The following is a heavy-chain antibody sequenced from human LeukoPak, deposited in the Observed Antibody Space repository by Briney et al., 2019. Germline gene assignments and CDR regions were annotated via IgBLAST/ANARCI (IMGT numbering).Heavy chain of an antibody. J-gene: IGHJ4*02. CDR1: GFTFRNYA. D-gene: IGHD7-27*01. Sequence: GGSLRLSCAASGFTFRNYAMYWVRQAPGKGLEWVSAIRGDAGSTGYADSVKGRFTISRDNAKNSLYLQMNSLRVEDTALYYCARVWAWGSGNYFDNWGQGTLVTVSS. CDR2: IRGDAGST. CDR3: ARVWAWGSGNYFDN. V-gene: IGHV3-20*04.